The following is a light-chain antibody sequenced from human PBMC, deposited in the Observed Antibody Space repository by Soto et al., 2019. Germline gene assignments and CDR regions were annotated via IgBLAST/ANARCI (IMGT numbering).Light chain of an antibody. CDR3: QQYNSYST. J-gene: IGKJ1*01. Sequence: DIQMTQSPSTLSASVGDRVTITCRASQSISSWLAWYQQKPGKAPKLLIYDASSLESGVPSRFSGSGSGTEFTLTISNLQPDDFATYYCQQYNSYSTFGQGTKVEIK. V-gene: IGKV1-5*01. CDR1: QSISSW. CDR2: DAS.